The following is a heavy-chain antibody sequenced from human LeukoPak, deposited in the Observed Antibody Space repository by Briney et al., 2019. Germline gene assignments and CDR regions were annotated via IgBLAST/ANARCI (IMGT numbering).Heavy chain of an antibody. CDR3: AREAMVTSPGAFDI. CDR2: INHSGST. D-gene: IGHD5-18*01. CDR1: GGAFCAYH. V-gene: IGHV4-34*01. Sequence: KPSETLNITCRGCGGAFCAYHWSLIRHPPEKALHWIGEINHSGSTNYNPSLKSRVTISVDTSKNQFSLKLSSVTAADTAVYYCAREAMVTSPGAFDIWGQGTMVTVSS. J-gene: IGHJ3*02.